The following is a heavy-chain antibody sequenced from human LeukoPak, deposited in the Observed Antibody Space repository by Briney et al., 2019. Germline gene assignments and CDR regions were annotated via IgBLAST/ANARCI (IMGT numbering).Heavy chain of an antibody. CDR1: GFTFSSYG. CDR2: IRYDGSNK. V-gene: IGHV3-30*02. CDR3: ARLLTSNCYPGFDF. Sequence: PGGSLRLSCAASGFTFSSYGMHWVRQAPGKGLEWVAFIRYDGSNKYYADSVKGRFTISRDNAKNSLYLQMNSLRAEDTAVYYCARLLTSNCYPGFDFWGQGTLVTVSS. D-gene: IGHD6-13*01. J-gene: IGHJ4*02.